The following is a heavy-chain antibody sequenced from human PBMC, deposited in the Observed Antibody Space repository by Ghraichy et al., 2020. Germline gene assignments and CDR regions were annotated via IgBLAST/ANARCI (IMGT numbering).Heavy chain of an antibody. J-gene: IGHJ3*02. V-gene: IGHV3-23*01. CDR1: RFTFSSYA. Sequence: GVLNISCAASRFTFSSYAMNWVRQAPGKGLEWVSAISGSGGSTYYADSVKGRFTISRDNSKNTLYLQMNSLRAEDTAVYYCAKKLPGEDAFDIWGQGTMVTVSS. CDR3: AKKLPGEDAFDI. CDR2: ISGSGGST. D-gene: IGHD1-26*01.